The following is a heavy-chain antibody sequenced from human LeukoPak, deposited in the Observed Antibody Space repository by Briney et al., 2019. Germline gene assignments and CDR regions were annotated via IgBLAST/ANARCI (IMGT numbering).Heavy chain of an antibody. V-gene: IGHV1-2*02. D-gene: IGHD5-12*01. CDR2: INPNSGGT. J-gene: IGHJ4*02. Sequence: GASVKVSCKASGYTFTGYYMHWVRQAPGQGLEWMGWINPNSGGTNYAQKFQGRVTMTTDTSTSSAYMELRSLRSDDTAVYYCAKYSGYDTGIGYWGQGTLVTVSS. CDR1: GYTFTGYY. CDR3: AKYSGYDTGIGY.